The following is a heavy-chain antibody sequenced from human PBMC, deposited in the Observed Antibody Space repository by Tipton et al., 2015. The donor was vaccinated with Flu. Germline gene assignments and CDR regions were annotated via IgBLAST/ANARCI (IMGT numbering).Heavy chain of an antibody. CDR3: ARGWQEDAFDI. J-gene: IGHJ3*02. Sequence: SLRLSCAVSGFDVSITSMSWVRRAPGKGLEWVSILYSGGTTHYADSVKGRFTISRDNSKNTLYLQMISLKSDDTALYFCARGWQEDAFDIWGQGTMVTVSS. D-gene: IGHD2-15*01. CDR1: GFDVSITS. V-gene: IGHV3-53*05. CDR2: LYSGGTT.